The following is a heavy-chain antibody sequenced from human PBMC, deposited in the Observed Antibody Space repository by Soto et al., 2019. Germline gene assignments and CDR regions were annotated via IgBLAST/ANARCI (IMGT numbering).Heavy chain of an antibody. CDR3: ARLGYCSGGSCYSDFDY. D-gene: IGHD2-15*01. CDR2: IYYSGST. J-gene: IGHJ4*02. CDR1: GGSISSYY. Sequence: PSETLSLTCTVSGGSISSYYWSWIRQPPGKGLEWIGYIYYSGSTNYNPSLKSRVTISVDTSKNQFSLKLSSVTAADTAVYYCARLGYCSGGSCYSDFDYWGQGTLVTVSS. V-gene: IGHV4-59*08.